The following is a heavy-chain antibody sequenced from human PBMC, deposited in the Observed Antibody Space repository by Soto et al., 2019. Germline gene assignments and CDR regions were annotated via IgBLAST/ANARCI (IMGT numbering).Heavy chain of an antibody. Sequence: GGSLRLSCAASGFTFSSYGMHWVRQAPGKGLEWVAVISYDGSNKYYADSVKGRFTISRDNSKNTLYLQMNSLRAEDTAVYYCAKLGQQPLFSEYNWFDPWGQGTLVTVSS. J-gene: IGHJ5*02. CDR3: AKLGQQPLFSEYNWFDP. CDR1: GFTFSSYG. D-gene: IGHD6-13*01. CDR2: ISYDGSNK. V-gene: IGHV3-30*18.